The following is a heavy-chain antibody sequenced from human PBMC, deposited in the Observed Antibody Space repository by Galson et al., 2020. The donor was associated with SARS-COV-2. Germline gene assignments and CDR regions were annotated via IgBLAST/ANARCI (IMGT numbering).Heavy chain of an antibody. Sequence: GGSLRLSCAASGFTFSSYAMHWVRQAPGKGLEWVAVISYDGSNKYYADSVKGRFTISRDNSKNTLYLQMNSLRAEDTAVYYCARRAVVITTADVGSSLVDPWGQGTLVTVSS. D-gene: IGHD3-22*01. V-gene: IGHV3-30-3*01. J-gene: IGHJ5*02. CDR3: ARRAVVITTADVGSSLVDP. CDR2: ISYDGSNK. CDR1: GFTFSSYA.